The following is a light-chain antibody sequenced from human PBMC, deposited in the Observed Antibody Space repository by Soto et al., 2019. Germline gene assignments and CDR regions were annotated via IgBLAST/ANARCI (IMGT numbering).Light chain of an antibody. J-gene: IGKJ4*01. CDR1: QDISNY. CDR3: QQYGSLPPLT. Sequence: GDRVTITCQASQDISNYLNWYQQKPGKAPKLLIYDASNLETGVPSRFSGSGSGTDFTFTISSLQPEDIATYYCQQYGSLPPLTFGGGTKVGIK. V-gene: IGKV1-33*01. CDR2: DAS.